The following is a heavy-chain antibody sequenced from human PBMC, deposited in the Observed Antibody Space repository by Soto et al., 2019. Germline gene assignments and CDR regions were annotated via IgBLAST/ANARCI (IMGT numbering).Heavy chain of an antibody. CDR3: ARDSAPAAAGPSHYSYYYGMDV. J-gene: IGHJ6*02. V-gene: IGHV1-3*01. CDR2: INAGSGNT. CDR1: GYTSTNYG. Sequence: GASVKVSCKASGYTSTNYGMHWVRQAPGQRLEWMGWINAGSGNTKYSQKFQGRITITRDTSASTAYMELSRLRSDDTAVYYCARDSAPAAAGPSHYSYYYGMDVWGQGTTVTVSS. D-gene: IGHD6-13*01.